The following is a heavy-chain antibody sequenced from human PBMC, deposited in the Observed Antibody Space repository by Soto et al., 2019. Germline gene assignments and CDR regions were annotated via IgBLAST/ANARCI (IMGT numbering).Heavy chain of an antibody. V-gene: IGHV4-39*01. Sequence: KPSETLSLTCTVSGVSISSSSYYWGWIRQPPGKGLAWIGSIYYSGSTYYNPSLKSRVTISVDTSKNQFSLKLSSVTAADTAVYYCARHNGYSSSWYPRNYYYYGMDVWGQGTTVTVSS. CDR3: ARHNGYSSSWYPRNYYYYGMDV. CDR1: GVSISSSSYY. J-gene: IGHJ6*02. CDR2: IYYSGST. D-gene: IGHD6-13*01.